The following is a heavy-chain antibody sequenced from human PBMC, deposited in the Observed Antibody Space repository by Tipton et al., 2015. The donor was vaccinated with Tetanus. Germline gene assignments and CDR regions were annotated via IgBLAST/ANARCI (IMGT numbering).Heavy chain of an antibody. V-gene: IGHV1-69*06. J-gene: IGHJ4*02. CDR3: VRGPPPESDWNYLIDF. D-gene: IGHD1-7*01. CDR1: GGTFSNYA. CDR2: IIPIYGAA. Sequence: QSGAEVKEPGSSVRVSCKASGGTFSNYAINWVRQAPGQGLEWMGGIIPIYGAANYAQKFQGRVTMTADNSVGTAYMDLSSVRSDDTAVYYCVRGPPPESDWNYLIDFWGQGTLVTVSS.